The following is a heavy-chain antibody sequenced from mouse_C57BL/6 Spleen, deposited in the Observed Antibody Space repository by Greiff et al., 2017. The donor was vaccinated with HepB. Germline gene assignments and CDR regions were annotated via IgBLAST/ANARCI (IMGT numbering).Heavy chain of an antibody. CDR2: SRNKANDYTT. D-gene: IGHD1-1*01. Sequence: EVKLMDSGGGLVQSGRSLRLSCATSGFTFSDSYMEWVRQAPGKGLEWIAASRNKANDYTTEYSASVKGRFIVSRATAKSILYLQMIAMGAEDTAISYWARAHYYGSSYPFAYWGKGTLVTVSA. CDR3: ARAHYYGSSYPFAY. J-gene: IGHJ3*01. CDR1: GFTFSDSY. V-gene: IGHV7-1*01.